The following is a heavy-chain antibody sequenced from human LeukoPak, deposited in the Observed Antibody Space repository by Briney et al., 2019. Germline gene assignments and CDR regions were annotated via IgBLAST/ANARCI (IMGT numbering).Heavy chain of an antibody. CDR2: IIPGGGST. CDR3: ARESRGGDAFDI. CDR1: GYTFSSNY. V-gene: IGHV1-46*01. Sequence: ASVKVSCKAPGYTFSSNYMHWVRQAPGQGLEWMGLIIPGGGSTSYAQNFQGRVTMTRETSTNTVYMELSSLTSEDTAMYYCARESRGGDAFDIWGQGTMVIVSS. J-gene: IGHJ3*02.